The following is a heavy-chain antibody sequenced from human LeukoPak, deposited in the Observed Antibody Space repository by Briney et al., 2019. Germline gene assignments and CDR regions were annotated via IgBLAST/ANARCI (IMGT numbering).Heavy chain of an antibody. CDR2: IYTEGTT. Sequence: GGSLRLSCAVSGFTVSSNYFSWVRQAPGKGLEWVSFIYTEGTTYYADSVKGRFTISRDNSKNTVYLQMNSLRVEDTAVYYCASEGYWGQGTLVTVSS. V-gene: IGHV3-66*02. CDR1: GFTVSSNY. J-gene: IGHJ4*02. CDR3: ASEGY.